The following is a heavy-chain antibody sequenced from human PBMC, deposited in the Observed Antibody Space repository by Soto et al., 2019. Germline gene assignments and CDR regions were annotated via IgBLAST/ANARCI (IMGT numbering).Heavy chain of an antibody. CDR1: GFTLSSYG. J-gene: IGHJ4*02. V-gene: IGHV3-30*18. Sequence: PGGSLRLSCAASGFTLSSYGMHWIRQAPGKGLEWVAVISYDGSNKYYADSVKGRFTISRDNSKNTLYLQMNSLRAEDTAVYYCAKDRVPQGIAVAGNDYWGQGTLVTVSS. D-gene: IGHD6-19*01. CDR3: AKDRVPQGIAVAGNDY. CDR2: ISYDGSNK.